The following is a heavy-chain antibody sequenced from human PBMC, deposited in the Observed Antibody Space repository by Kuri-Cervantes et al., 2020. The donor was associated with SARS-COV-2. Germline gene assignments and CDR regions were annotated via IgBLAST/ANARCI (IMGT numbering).Heavy chain of an antibody. Sequence: ASVKVSCKASGYTFTGYYMHWVRQAPGQGLEWMGWINTKTGNPTYAQGFTGRFVFSLDTSVSTTYLQISSLKAEDTAVYYCARGRAGPAAKVGSDPWGQGTLVTVSS. CDR3: ARGRAGPAAKVGSDP. J-gene: IGHJ5*02. CDR1: GYTFTGYY. CDR2: INTKTGNP. D-gene: IGHD2-2*01. V-gene: IGHV7-4-1*02.